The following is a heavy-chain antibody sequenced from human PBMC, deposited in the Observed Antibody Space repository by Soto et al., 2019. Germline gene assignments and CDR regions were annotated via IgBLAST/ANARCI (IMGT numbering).Heavy chain of an antibody. CDR1: GYTFTGYY. V-gene: IGHV1-2*02. D-gene: IGHD3-3*01. CDR2: INPNSGGT. Sequence: VASVKVSCKASGYTFTGYYMHWVRQAPGQGLEWMGWINPNSGGTNYAQKFQGRVTMTRDTSISTAYMELSRLRSDDTAGYYCARDWSMTVQPSAFDIWAQGTIFTVSS. J-gene: IGHJ3*02. CDR3: ARDWSMTVQPSAFDI.